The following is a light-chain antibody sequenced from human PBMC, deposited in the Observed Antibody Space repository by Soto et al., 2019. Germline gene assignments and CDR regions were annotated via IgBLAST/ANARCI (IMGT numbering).Light chain of an antibody. CDR3: QQFDSVPCT. J-gene: IGKJ2*02. CDR2: DAS. Sequence: IQMTQSPSSLSASVGDRVTITCQASQDIPNYLIWYQQKPGKAPKVLIYDASSLGTGVSSRFSGSGSGTHFTLTISSLQPEDIATYYCQQFDSVPCTFGQGTKLEIK. V-gene: IGKV1-33*01. CDR1: QDIPNY.